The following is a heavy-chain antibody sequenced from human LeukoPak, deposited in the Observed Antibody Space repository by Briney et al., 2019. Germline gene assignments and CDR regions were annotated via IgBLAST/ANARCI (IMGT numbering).Heavy chain of an antibody. CDR3: ARAIAVAGPYYFDY. CDR1: GFTVSNTY. J-gene: IGHJ4*02. Sequence: GGSLRLSCAASGFTVSNTYKSWVRQAPGKGLEWVSSIGSVTTYIYYADSVKGRFTISRDNAKNSLSLQMNSLRAEDTAVYYCARAIAVAGPYYFDYWGQGTLVTVSS. D-gene: IGHD6-19*01. V-gene: IGHV3-21*01. CDR2: IGSVTTYI.